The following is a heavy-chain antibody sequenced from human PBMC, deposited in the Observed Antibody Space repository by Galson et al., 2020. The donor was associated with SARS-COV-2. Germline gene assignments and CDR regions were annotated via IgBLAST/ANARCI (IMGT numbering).Heavy chain of an antibody. V-gene: IGHV3-11*06. Sequence: VGSLRLSCAASGFTFRDYYMSWIRQAPGKGPEWVSYISGSSSSTKFADSVKGRFAISRDNAENSLSLQMNSLRVEDTAVYYCARVLYYYDSSGYYIAFDFWGQGTLVTVSS. D-gene: IGHD3-22*01. J-gene: IGHJ3*01. CDR1: GFTFRDYY. CDR3: ARVLYYYDSSGYYIAFDF. CDR2: ISGSSSST.